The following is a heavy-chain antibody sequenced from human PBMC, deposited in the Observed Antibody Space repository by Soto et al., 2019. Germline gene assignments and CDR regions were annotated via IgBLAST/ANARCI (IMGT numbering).Heavy chain of an antibody. J-gene: IGHJ6*02. CDR1: GFTFSNAW. Sequence: PGGSLRLSCAASGFTFSNAWMSWVRQAPGKGLEWVGRIKSKTDGGTTDYAAPVKGRFTISRDDSKNTLYLQMNSLKTEDTAVYYCTTESPIVVVPAASYGMDVWGQGTTVTV. CDR2: IKSKTDGGTT. V-gene: IGHV3-15*01. CDR3: TTESPIVVVPAASYGMDV. D-gene: IGHD2-2*01.